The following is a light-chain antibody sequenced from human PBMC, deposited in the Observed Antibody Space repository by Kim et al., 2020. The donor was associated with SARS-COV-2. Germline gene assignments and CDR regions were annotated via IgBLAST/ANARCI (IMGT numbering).Light chain of an antibody. J-gene: IGLJ3*02. Sequence: SYELTQPPSVSVSPGQTASITCSGDKLGNKYTCWYQQKPGQSPVLVIYQDSKRPSGIPERFSGSNSGNTATLTISGTQAMDETDYYCQAWDRTTVVFGGGIQLTVL. CDR3: QAWDRTTVV. V-gene: IGLV3-1*01. CDR2: QDS. CDR1: KLGNKY.